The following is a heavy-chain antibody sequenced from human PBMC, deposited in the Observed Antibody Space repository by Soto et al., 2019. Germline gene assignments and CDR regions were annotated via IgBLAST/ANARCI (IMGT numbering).Heavy chain of an antibody. CDR1: GGSFSGYY. D-gene: IGHD3-16*02. CDR2: INDSGST. J-gene: IGHJ4*02. CDR3: ARATYDTIWGSYRYIDL. Sequence: SETLSLTCAVYGGSFSGYYHWTWIRQPPGKGLEWIGEINDSGSTDYNPSLESRVTISADTSKNHFSLKLRSVTAADTAVYYCARATYDTIWGSYRYIDLWGQGAPVTFSS. V-gene: IGHV4-34*01.